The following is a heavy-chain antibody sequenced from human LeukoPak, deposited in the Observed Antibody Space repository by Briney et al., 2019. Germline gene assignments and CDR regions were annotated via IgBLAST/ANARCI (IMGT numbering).Heavy chain of an antibody. J-gene: IGHJ6*03. CDR1: GYTFTGYY. Sequence: ASVKVSCKASGYTFTGYYMHWVRQAPGQGLEWMGWINPNSGGTNYAQKFQGRVTMTRDTSISTAYMELSRLRSDDTAVYYCASGVGAARPRGIYMDVWGKGTTVTVSS. CDR2: INPNSGGT. D-gene: IGHD6-6*01. V-gene: IGHV1-2*02. CDR3: ASGVGAARPRGIYMDV.